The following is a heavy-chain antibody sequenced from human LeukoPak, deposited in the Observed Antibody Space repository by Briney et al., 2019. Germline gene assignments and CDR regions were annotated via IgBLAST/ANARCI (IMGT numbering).Heavy chain of an antibody. CDR3: ASGYSSSWYGDFDY. CDR2: INTNTGNP. J-gene: IGHJ4*02. D-gene: IGHD6-13*01. V-gene: IGHV7-4-1*02. Sequence: ASVKVSCKASGYTFTSYAMNWVRQAPGQGLEWMGWINTNTGNPAYAQGFTGRFVFSLDTSVSTASLQISSLKAEDTAVYYCASGYSSSWYGDFDYWGQGTLVTVSS. CDR1: GYTFTSYA.